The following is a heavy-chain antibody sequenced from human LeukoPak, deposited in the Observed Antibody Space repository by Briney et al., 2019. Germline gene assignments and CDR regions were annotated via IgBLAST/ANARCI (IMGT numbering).Heavy chain of an antibody. D-gene: IGHD3-10*01. J-gene: IGHJ6*02. CDR1: GYTFTSYD. V-gene: IGHV1-8*01. CDR2: MNPNSGNT. Sequence: ASVKVSCKASGYTFTSYDINWVRQATGQGLEWMGWMNPNSGNTGYAQKFQGRVTMTRNTSISTAYMELSSLRSEDTAVYYCARGSFMVRGVIITHHYGMDVWGQGTTVTVSS. CDR3: ARGSFMVRGVIITHHYGMDV.